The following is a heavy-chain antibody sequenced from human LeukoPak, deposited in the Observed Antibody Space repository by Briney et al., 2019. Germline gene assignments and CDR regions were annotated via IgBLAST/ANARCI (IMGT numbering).Heavy chain of an antibody. Sequence: GGSLTLSCAVSGFTFSSYAMSRVRQAPGNGLEGVSDISGGGDRTYSAASVKGRFTISRDNSMNTLYLQMNSLRAEDTAVYFCAKEGAYDIVTDYSPHLDYWGQGTLVTVSS. CDR2: ISGGGDRT. V-gene: IGHV3-23*01. CDR3: AKEGAYDIVTDYSPHLDY. D-gene: IGHD3-9*01. J-gene: IGHJ4*02. CDR1: GFTFSSYA.